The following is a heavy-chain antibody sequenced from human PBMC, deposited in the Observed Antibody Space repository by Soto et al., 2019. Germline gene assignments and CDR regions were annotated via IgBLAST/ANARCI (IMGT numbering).Heavy chain of an antibody. D-gene: IGHD3-10*01. Sequence: PSETLSLTCTVSGDSFSSYYWTWIRQPPGKTLEWVAYIFHTGNTNYNPSLKSRVTISVDTSKNQFSLKLRSVPPADTAVYYCAALDGALDYWRPGTLVTVSS. J-gene: IGHJ4*02. CDR3: AALDGALDY. V-gene: IGHV4-59*01. CDR2: IFHTGNT. CDR1: GDSFSSYY.